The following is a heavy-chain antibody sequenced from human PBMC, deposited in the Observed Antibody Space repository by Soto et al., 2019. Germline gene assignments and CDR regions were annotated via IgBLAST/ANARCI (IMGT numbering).Heavy chain of an antibody. CDR2: IHNSGST. J-gene: IGHJ6*02. CDR3: ARGKRGSSWYRGAEKYYYYGMDV. D-gene: IGHD6-13*01. V-gene: IGHV4-34*01. Sequence: PSETLSLTCTAYGESFNGYYWSWIRQPPGKGLEWIGEIHNSGSTNYDPSLKSRVTFSIDTPKRQFSLKVRAGTAADTAVYYCARGKRGSSWYRGAEKYYYYGMDVWGQGTPVTVSS. CDR1: GESFNGYY.